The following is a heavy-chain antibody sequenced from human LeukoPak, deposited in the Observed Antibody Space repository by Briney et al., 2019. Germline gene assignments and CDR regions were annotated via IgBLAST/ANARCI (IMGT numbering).Heavy chain of an antibody. D-gene: IGHD3-10*01. J-gene: IGHJ4*02. CDR3: ARRGYYFDY. CDR2: ISRSSSYI. V-gene: IGHV3-21*01. CDR1: GFTFSSYS. Sequence: GGSLRLSCAASGFTFSSYSMNWVRQAPGKGLEWVSSISRSSSYIYYGDSVKGRFTISRDNAKNSLYLQMNSLRAEDTAVYYCARRGYYFDYWGQGTLVTVSS.